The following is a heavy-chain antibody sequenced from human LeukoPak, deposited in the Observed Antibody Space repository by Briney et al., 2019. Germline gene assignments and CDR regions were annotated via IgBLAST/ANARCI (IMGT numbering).Heavy chain of an antibody. Sequence: GGSLRLSCAASGFTVSSNYMSWVRQAPGKGLEWVSVIYSGGSTYYADSVKGRFTISRDNSKNTLYLQMNSLRAEDTAVYYCARERRVRRPDYYYYYMDVWGKGTTVTVSS. CDR2: IYSGGST. CDR3: ARERRVRRPDYYYYYMDV. D-gene: IGHD1-1*01. V-gene: IGHV3-53*01. J-gene: IGHJ6*03. CDR1: GFTVSSNY.